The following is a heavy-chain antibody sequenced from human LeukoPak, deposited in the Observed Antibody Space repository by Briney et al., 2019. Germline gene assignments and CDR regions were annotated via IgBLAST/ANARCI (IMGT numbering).Heavy chain of an antibody. V-gene: IGHV3-7*01. CDR1: GFTFNRYW. CDR2: IKEDGRGK. Sequence: GGSLRLSCAASGFTFNRYWMSWVRQAPGKGLEWVANIKEDGRGKYYVDSVKGRFTISRDNAKNSLYLQMNSLRAEDTAVYYCARDGTYCSGSSCDEAEYFQDWGQGTLVTVSS. J-gene: IGHJ1*01. CDR3: ARDGTYCSGSSCDEAEYFQD. D-gene: IGHD2-2*01.